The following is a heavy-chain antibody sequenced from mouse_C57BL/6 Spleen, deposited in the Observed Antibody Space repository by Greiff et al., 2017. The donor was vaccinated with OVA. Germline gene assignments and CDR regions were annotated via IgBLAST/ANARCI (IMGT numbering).Heavy chain of an antibody. J-gene: IGHJ3*01. CDR2: INTSSGYP. D-gene: IGHD2-12*01. V-gene: IGHV1-7*01. Sequence: QVQLQQSGAELAKPGASVKLSCKASGYTFTSYWMHWVKQRPGQGLAWIGYINTSSGYPKYNQKFKDKDTWTADKSASTAYMQLTSLTYEDSAVYYCARYDGAYWGQGTLVTVSA. CDR3: ARYDGAY. CDR1: GYTFTSYW.